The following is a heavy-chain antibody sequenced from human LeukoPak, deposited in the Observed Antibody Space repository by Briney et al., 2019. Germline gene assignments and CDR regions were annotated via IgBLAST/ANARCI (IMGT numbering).Heavy chain of an antibody. D-gene: IGHD4-17*01. CDR1: GGSISSGNW. CDR2: IYRGGFT. CDR3: TRNGAYSLDQ. J-gene: IGHJ4*02. Sequence: SGTLSLTCAVPGGSISSGNWWSWVRQPPGKGLEWIGKIYRGGFTTYSATLKSRVVMSVDTSKNQFSLKLTSVSAADTAVYYCTRNGAYSLDQWGQGTLVTVSS. V-gene: IGHV4-4*02.